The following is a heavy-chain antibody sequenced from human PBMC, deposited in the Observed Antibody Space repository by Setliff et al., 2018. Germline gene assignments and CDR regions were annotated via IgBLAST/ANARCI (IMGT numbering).Heavy chain of an antibody. V-gene: IGHV3-23*01. CDR2: IRSGGGKT. CDR1: GFTLSSYA. CDR3: AKSRGQWSFDY. Sequence: GGSLRLSCAASGFTLSSYAMTWVRRAPGKGLEWVSGIRSGGGKTYYADSVKGRFTISRDNSKNTLYLQMNSLRAEDTAVYYWAKSRGQWSFDYWGQGTLVTVSS. D-gene: IGHD6-19*01. J-gene: IGHJ4*02.